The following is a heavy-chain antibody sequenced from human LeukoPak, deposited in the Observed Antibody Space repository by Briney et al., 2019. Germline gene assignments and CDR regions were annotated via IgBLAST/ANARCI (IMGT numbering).Heavy chain of an antibody. J-gene: IGHJ1*01. V-gene: IGHV3-21*01. Sequence: PGGSLRLSCAASGFTFSSYSMNWVRQAPGKGLEWVSSISSSSSYIYYADSVKGRFTISRENAKNSLYLQMNSLRAEDTAVCYCAREGGGSYSEYFQHWGQGTLVTVSS. CDR3: AREGGGSYSEYFQH. CDR2: ISSSSSYI. CDR1: GFTFSSYS. D-gene: IGHD1-26*01.